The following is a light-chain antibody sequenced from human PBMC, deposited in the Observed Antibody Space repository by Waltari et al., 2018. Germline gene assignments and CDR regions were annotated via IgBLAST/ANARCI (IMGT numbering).Light chain of an antibody. Sequence: DILMTQSPSSLSASVGARVPITCRASQSISNCLNWYQQKPGKAPNLLIYAASSLETGVPSRFSGSGSGTDFTLTISSLQPDDFGTYYCQQSYNTPPVTFGPGTKVDIK. CDR2: AAS. CDR3: QQSYNTPPVT. J-gene: IGKJ1*01. CDR1: QSISNC. V-gene: IGKV1-39*01.